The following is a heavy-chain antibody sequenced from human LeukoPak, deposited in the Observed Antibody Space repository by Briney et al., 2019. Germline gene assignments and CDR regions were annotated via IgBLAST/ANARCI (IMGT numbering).Heavy chain of an antibody. Sequence: SQTLSLTCAISGDIVSSNSAAWNWIRQSPSRGLEWLVRTYYRSKWYNDYAVSVKSRITINPDTSKNQFSLQLNSVTPEDTAVYYCARAGPAGALGIGFDYWGQGTLVTVSS. CDR1: GDIVSSNSAA. D-gene: IGHD7-27*01. V-gene: IGHV6-1*01. CDR2: TYYRSKWYN. J-gene: IGHJ4*02. CDR3: ARAGPAGALGIGFDY.